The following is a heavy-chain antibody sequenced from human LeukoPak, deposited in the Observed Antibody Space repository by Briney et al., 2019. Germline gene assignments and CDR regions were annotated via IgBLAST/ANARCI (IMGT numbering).Heavy chain of an antibody. CDR3: ARFQQWLVSPLDY. D-gene: IGHD6-19*01. CDR1: GFTFSSYS. V-gene: IGHV3-48*01. CDR2: ISSSSSTI. Sequence: PGGSLRLSCAASGFTFSSYSMNWVRQAPGKGLEWVSYISSSSSTIYYADSVKGRFTISRDNAKNSLYLQMNSLRAEDTAVYYCARFQQWLVSPLDYWGQGTLVTVSS. J-gene: IGHJ4*02.